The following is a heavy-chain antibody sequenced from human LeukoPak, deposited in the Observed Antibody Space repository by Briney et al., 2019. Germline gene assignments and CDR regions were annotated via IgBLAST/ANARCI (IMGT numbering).Heavy chain of an antibody. Sequence: GASVKVSCKASGGTFSSYAISWVRQAPGQGLEWMGGIIPIFGTANYAQKFQGRVTITADESTSTAYMELSSLRSEDTAVYYCARARYCGGDCSNWFDPWGQGTLVTVSS. V-gene: IGHV1-69*13. CDR3: ARARYCGGDCSNWFDP. J-gene: IGHJ5*02. CDR2: IIPIFGTA. CDR1: GGTFSSYA. D-gene: IGHD2-21*02.